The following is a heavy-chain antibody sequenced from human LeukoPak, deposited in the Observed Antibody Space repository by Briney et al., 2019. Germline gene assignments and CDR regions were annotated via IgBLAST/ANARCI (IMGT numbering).Heavy chain of an antibody. V-gene: IGHV4-4*02. CDR3: AREVGRGLFDY. J-gene: IGHJ4*02. Sequence: SETLSLTCAVSGGSINSSNWWSWVRQPPGKGLEWIGEIYHSGSTMYNPSLKSRVTISVDKSKNQFSLKLSSVTAADTAVYYCAREVGRGLFDYWGQGTLVTVSS. CDR1: GGSINSSNW. CDR2: IYHSGST. D-gene: IGHD1-26*01.